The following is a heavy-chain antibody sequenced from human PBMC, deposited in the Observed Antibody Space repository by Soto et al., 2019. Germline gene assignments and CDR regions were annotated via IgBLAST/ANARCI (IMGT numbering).Heavy chain of an antibody. J-gene: IGHJ4*02. CDR1: GGAITSRSYY. CDR3: ARQRTTVVTQAYFDH. CDR2: IYYSRRS. V-gene: IGHV4-39*01. Sequence: SETLSLTCTVSGGAITSRSYYWGWIRQPPGKGLEWIGGIYYSRRSYYNPSLKSRVSMSVDTSKNQFSLTLNSVTAADAAVYYCARQRTTVVTQAYFDHWGQGTLVTVSS. D-gene: IGHD4-17*01.